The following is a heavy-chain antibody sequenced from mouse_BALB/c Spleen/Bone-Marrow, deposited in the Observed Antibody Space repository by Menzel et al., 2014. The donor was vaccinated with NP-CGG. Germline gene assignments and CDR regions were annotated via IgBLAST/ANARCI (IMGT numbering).Heavy chain of an antibody. Sequence: EVQLQQSGPELVKPGASVKISCKASGYSFTGYYMHWVKQSHVKSLEWIGRINPCNGATSYNQNFKDKASLTVDKSSSTAYMELHSLTSEDSAVYYCARRNYGSSYWYFDVWGAGTTVTVSS. V-gene: IGHV1-31*01. CDR3: ARRNYGSSYWYFDV. CDR1: GYSFTGYY. J-gene: IGHJ1*01. CDR2: INPCNGAT. D-gene: IGHD1-1*01.